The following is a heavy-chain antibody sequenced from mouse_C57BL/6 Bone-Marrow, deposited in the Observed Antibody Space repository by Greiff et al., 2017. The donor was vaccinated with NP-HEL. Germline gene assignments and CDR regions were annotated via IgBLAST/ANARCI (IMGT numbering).Heavy chain of an antibody. D-gene: IGHD3-2*02. CDR1: GYTFTSYW. Sequence: VQLQQSGTVLARPGASVKMSCKTSGYTFTSYWIHWVKQRPGQGLEWIGAIYPGNSDTSYNQKFKGKAKLTAVTSASTAYMELSSLTNEDSAVYYCTRSGNRTGYFDVWGTGTTVTVSS. J-gene: IGHJ1*03. CDR2: IYPGNSDT. CDR3: TRSGNRTGYFDV. V-gene: IGHV1-5*01.